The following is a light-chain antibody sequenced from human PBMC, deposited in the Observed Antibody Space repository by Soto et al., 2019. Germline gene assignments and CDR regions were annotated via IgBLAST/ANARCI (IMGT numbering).Light chain of an antibody. CDR3: GAWDESLNGYV. CDR1: SSSIGAGYD. Sequence: QSVLTQPPSVSGAPGQRVTISCTGSSSSIGAGYDVHWYQQLPGTAPKLLIYANINRPAGVPDRFSGSKSGTSASLAINGLQSGDEADYYCGAWDESLNGYVFGTGTKVTVL. CDR2: ANI. V-gene: IGLV1-40*01. J-gene: IGLJ1*01.